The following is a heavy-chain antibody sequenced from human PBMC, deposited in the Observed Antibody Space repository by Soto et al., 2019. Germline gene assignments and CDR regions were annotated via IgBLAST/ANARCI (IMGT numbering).Heavy chain of an antibody. CDR1: GGSISSGDYY. CDR3: ARDSHDNSNYLSNWFDP. Sequence: QVQLQESGPGLVKPSQTLSLTCTVSGGSISSGDYYWSWIRQPPVKGLEWIGYIYYSGSTYYNPSLKSRVTILVDTSKNQFSLKLSSVTAADTAVYYCARDSHDNSNYLSNWFDPWGQGTLVTVSS. D-gene: IGHD4-4*01. V-gene: IGHV4-30-4*01. CDR2: IYYSGST. J-gene: IGHJ5*02.